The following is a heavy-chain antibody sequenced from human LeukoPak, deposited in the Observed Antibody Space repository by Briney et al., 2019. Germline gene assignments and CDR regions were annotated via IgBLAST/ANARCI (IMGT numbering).Heavy chain of an antibody. CDR2: INHSGST. CDR1: GGSFSGYY. J-gene: IGHJ4*02. D-gene: IGHD5-24*01. CDR3: ARAEMATQLTDY. Sequence: SETLSLTCAVYGGSFSGYYWGWIRHPPGKGLEWIGEINHSGSTNYNPSLKSRVTISVDTSKNQFSLKLSSVTAADTAVYYCARAEMATQLTDYWGQGTLVTVSS. V-gene: IGHV4-34*01.